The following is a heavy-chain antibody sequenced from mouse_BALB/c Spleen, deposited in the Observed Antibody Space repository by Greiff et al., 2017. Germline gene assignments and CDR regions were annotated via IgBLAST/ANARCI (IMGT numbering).Heavy chain of an antibody. J-gene: IGHJ2*01. CDR2: ISSGGSYT. Sequence: DVMLVESGGDLVKPGGSLKLSCAASGFTFSNYGMSWVRQTPDKRLEWVATISSGGSYTYYPDSVKGRFTISRDNAKNTLYLQMSSLKSEDTAMYYCARQGGGLLHYFDYWGQGTTLTVSS. V-gene: IGHV5-6*02. D-gene: IGHD1-1*01. CDR1: GFTFSNYG. CDR3: ARQGGGLLHYFDY.